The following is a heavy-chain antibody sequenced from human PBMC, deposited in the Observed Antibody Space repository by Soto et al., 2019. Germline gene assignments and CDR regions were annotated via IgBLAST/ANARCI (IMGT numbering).Heavy chain of an antibody. D-gene: IGHD1-20*01. J-gene: IGHJ2*01. CDR3: AKGPAYNWNRGYFDV. Sequence: EVKLLESGGGLVQGGGSLRLSCVASGFTFDNYAMSWVRQTSGKGLEWVSVISERGGSTYYADSVKGRLTISRDNSRNTLSLQLNSLRADDTAVYYCAKGPAYNWNRGYFDVWGRGTLVTVSS. CDR1: GFTFDNYA. V-gene: IGHV3-23*01. CDR2: ISERGGST.